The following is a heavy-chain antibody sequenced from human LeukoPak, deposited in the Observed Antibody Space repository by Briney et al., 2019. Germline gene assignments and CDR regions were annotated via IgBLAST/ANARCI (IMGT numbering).Heavy chain of an antibody. V-gene: IGHV5-51*01. J-gene: IGHJ4*02. D-gene: IGHD2-2*01. Sequence: KDGESLKISCKGSGYSFTTYWIAWVRQMPGKGLEWMGIIYPGDSDTRYSPSFQGQVTISADKSITTAYLQWSSLKASDTAIYYCARTMGTSTSSTLDYWGQGTLVTVSS. CDR1: GYSFTTYW. CDR2: IYPGDSDT. CDR3: ARTMGTSTSSTLDY.